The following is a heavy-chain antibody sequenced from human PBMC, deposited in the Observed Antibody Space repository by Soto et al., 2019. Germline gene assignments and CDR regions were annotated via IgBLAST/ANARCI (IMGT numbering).Heavy chain of an antibody. J-gene: IGHJ6*02. D-gene: IGHD3-3*01. V-gene: IGHV6-1*01. CDR1: GDGVSSNSAA. CDR2: TYYRSKWYN. Sequence: SQTLSLTCAISGDGVSSNSAAWNWIRQSPSRGLEWLGRTYYRSKWYNDYAVSVKSRITINPDTSKNQFSLQLNSVTPEDTAVYYCARDSTIFGVRPTYYYYGMDVWGQGTTVTVSS. CDR3: ARDSTIFGVRPTYYYYGMDV.